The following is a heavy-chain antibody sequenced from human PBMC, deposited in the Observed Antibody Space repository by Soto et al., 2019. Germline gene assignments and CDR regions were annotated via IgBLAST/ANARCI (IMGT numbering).Heavy chain of an antibody. D-gene: IGHD6-13*01. Sequence: GGSLRLSCAASGFTFDDYAMHWVRQAPGKGLEWVSGISRNSGSIDYADSVKGRFTISRDNAKNSLYLQMNSLRAEDTALYYCAKDQLPGIAAAGTLWDVWGQGTTVTVSS. CDR2: ISRNSGSI. J-gene: IGHJ6*02. V-gene: IGHV3-9*01. CDR3: AKDQLPGIAAAGTLWDV. CDR1: GFTFDDYA.